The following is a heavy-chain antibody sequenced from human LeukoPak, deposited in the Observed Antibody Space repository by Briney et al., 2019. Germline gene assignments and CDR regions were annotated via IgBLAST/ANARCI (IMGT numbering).Heavy chain of an antibody. CDR2: IYTSGST. CDR1: GGSISSYY. Sequence: SETLSLTCTVSGGSISSYYWSWIRQPAGKGLEGIGRIYTSGSTNYNPSLKSRVTMSVDTSKNQFSLKLSSVTAADTAVYHCAREVVVITPDAFDIWGQGTMVTVSS. D-gene: IGHD3-22*01. J-gene: IGHJ3*02. V-gene: IGHV4-4*07. CDR3: AREVVVITPDAFDI.